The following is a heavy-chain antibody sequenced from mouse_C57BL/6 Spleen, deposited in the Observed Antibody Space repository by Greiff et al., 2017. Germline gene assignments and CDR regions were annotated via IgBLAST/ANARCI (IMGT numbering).Heavy chain of an antibody. CDR1: GYTFTDYY. Sequence: VQLQQSGPELVKPGASVKISCKASGYTFTDYYMNWVKQSHGKSLEWIGDINPNNGGTSYNQKFKGKATLTVDKSSSTAYMELRSLTSEDSAVYYCATRVDGYFDDWGQGTTLTVSS. V-gene: IGHV1-26*01. J-gene: IGHJ2*01. D-gene: IGHD2-3*01. CDR3: ATRVDGYFDD. CDR2: INPNNGGT.